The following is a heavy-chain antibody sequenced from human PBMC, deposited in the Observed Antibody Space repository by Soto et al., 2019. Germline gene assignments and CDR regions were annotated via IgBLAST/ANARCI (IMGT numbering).Heavy chain of an antibody. CDR1: GFTFSDFA. J-gene: IGHJ6*01. CDR2: ISYDGSNK. CDR3: AGGGYCSGGSCYSSSYAIDV. Sequence: RLSCAASGFTFSDFAMHWVRQAPGTGLEWVAFISYDGSNKYYADSVKGRFTISRDNSKNTLYLQMNSLRAEDTAVYYSAGGGYCSGGSCYSSSYAIDVWGQGTTVTVSS. V-gene: IGHV3-30-3*01. D-gene: IGHD2-15*01.